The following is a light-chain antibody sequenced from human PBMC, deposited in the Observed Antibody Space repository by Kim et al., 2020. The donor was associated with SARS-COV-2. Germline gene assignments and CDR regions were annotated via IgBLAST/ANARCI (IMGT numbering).Light chain of an antibody. Sequence: NFMLTQPHSVSESPGKTVTISCTRSSGSIASNYVQWYQQRPGSAPTTVIYEYNQRPPGVPDRFSGSIDSSSNSASLTISGLKTEDEADYYCQSYDSSNQGVFGGGTKLTVL. CDR3: QSYDSSNQGV. V-gene: IGLV6-57*04. CDR2: EYN. CDR1: SGSIASNY. J-gene: IGLJ3*02.